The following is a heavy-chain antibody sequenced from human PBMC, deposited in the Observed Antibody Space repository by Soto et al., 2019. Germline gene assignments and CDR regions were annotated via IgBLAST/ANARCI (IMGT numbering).Heavy chain of an antibody. CDR2: MNPNSGNT. CDR1: GYTFTSYD. J-gene: IGHJ4*02. D-gene: IGHD3-10*01. CDR3: VTMVREWGYYFDY. V-gene: IGHV1-8*01. Sequence: ASVKVSCKASGYTFTSYDINWVRQATGQGLEWMGWMNPNSGNTGYAQKFQGRVTMTRNTSISTAYMELSSLRSEDTAVYYCVTMVREWGYYFDYWGQGTLVTVSS.